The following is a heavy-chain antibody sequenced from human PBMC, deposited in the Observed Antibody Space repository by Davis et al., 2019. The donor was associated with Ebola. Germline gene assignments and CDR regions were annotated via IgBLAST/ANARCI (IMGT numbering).Heavy chain of an antibody. J-gene: IGHJ3*01. CDR2: TYYKSKWYN. Sequence: HSQTLSLTCAISGDSVSGGSGGWNWIRQSPSRGLEWLGRTYYKSKWYNDYAVSVKSRITINPDTSKNQFSLQLNSVTPEDTAVYYCVRGWGVFDFWGQGTMVTVSS. CDR3: VRGWGVFDF. V-gene: IGHV6-1*01. D-gene: IGHD3-16*01. CDR1: GDSVSGGSGG.